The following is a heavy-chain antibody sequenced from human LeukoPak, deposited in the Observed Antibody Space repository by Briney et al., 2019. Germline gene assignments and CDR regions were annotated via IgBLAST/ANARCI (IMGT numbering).Heavy chain of an antibody. CDR3: ARGTVDSRVLDY. V-gene: IGHV4-4*02. CDR2: IYHSGST. Sequence: SGTLSLTCAVSGGSISSSNWWIWVRQSPGKGLEWIGEIYHSGSTNYKLSLKSRVTISVDTSKNQFSLKLSSVTAADTAVYYCARGTVDSRVLDYWGQGTLVTVSS. J-gene: IGHJ4*02. D-gene: IGHD3-22*01. CDR1: GGSISSSNW.